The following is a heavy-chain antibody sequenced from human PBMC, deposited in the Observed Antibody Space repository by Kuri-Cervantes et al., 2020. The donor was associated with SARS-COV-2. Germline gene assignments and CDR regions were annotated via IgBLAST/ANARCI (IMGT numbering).Heavy chain of an antibody. CDR3: ARVTTVTEGY. CDR1: GFTFSSYS. J-gene: IGHJ4*02. V-gene: IGHV3-21*01. CDR2: ISSSSSYI. Sequence: ETLSLTCAASGFTFSSYSMNWVRQAPGKGLEWVSSISSSSSYIYYADSVKGRFTISRDNAKNSLYLQMNSLRAEDTAVYYCARVTTVTEGYWGQGTLVT. D-gene: IGHD4-11*01.